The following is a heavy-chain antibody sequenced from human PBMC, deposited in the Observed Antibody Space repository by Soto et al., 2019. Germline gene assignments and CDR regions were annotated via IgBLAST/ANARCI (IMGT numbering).Heavy chain of an antibody. Sequence: SETLSLTCTVSGGSISSYYWSWIRQPPGKGLEWIGYIYYSGSTNYNPSLKSRVTISVDTSKNQFSLKLSSVTAADTAVYYCARQVGVGTAIGLFLETPNDAFDIWGQGTMVTVSS. D-gene: IGHD5-18*01. J-gene: IGHJ3*02. CDR2: IYYSGST. CDR1: GGSISSYY. V-gene: IGHV4-59*01. CDR3: ARQVGVGTAIGLFLETPNDAFDI.